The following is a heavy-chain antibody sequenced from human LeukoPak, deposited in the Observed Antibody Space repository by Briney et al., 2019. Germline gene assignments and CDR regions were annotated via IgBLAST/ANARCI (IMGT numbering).Heavy chain of an antibody. D-gene: IGHD6-6*01. CDR3: ARRYSSSSSDY. V-gene: IGHV3-53*05. Sequence: GGSLRLSCAASGFTVSSNYMSWVRQAPGKGLEWVSVIYSGGNTYYADSVKGRFTISRDNSKNTLYVQMNSLRPDDTAIYYCARRYSSSSSDYWGQGTLVTVSS. CDR1: GFTVSSNY. J-gene: IGHJ4*02. CDR2: IYSGGNT.